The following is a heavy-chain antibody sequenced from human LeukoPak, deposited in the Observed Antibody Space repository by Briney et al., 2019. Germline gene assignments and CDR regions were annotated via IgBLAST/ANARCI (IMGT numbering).Heavy chain of an antibody. V-gene: IGHV4-34*01. D-gene: IGHD1-26*01. Sequence: SETLSLTCAVYGGSFSGYYWSWIRQPPGKGLEWIGEINHSGSTNYNPSLKSRVTISVDTSKNQFSLKLSSVTAADTAVYYCARKTPNSGSYSGAFDIWGQGTMVTVSS. CDR1: GGSFSGYY. CDR2: INHSGST. J-gene: IGHJ3*02. CDR3: ARKTPNSGSYSGAFDI.